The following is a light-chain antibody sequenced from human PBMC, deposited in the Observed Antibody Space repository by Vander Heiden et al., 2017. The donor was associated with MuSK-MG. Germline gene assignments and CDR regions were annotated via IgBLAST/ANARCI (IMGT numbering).Light chain of an antibody. CDR3: QVWASSSDHVV. V-gene: IGLV3-21*02. Sequence: SYVLTQPPSVSVAPGQTARITCGGNNIGRKSVHWYQQKPGQAPVLVLYDDTDRPSGIPERFAGSNSGKTAELNINRVEAGDEADYYGQVWASSSDHVVFGGGTKLTVL. CDR2: DDT. J-gene: IGLJ3*02. CDR1: NIGRKS.